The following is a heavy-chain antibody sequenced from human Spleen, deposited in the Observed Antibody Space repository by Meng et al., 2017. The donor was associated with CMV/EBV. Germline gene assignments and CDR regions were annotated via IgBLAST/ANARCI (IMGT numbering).Heavy chain of an antibody. CDR1: GFTFSSYA. CDR2: ISYDGSNK. J-gene: IGHJ5*02. D-gene: IGHD4-17*01. Sequence: SGFTFSSYAMHWVRQAPGKGLEWVAVISYDGSNKYYADSVKGRFTISRDNSKNTLYLQMNSLRAEDTAVYYCARGNYGAILHSWFDPWGQGTLVTVSS. CDR3: ARGNYGAILHSWFDP. V-gene: IGHV3-30*04.